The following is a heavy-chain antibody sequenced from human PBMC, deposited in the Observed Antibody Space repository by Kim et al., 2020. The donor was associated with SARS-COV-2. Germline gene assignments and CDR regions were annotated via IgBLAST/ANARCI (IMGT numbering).Heavy chain of an antibody. Sequence: SETLSLTCAVSGGSISSSNWWSWVRQPPGKGLEWIGEIYHSGSTNYNPSLKSRVTISVDKSKNKFSLKLSSVTAAGTAVYYCARKGTVAAAGSDYWGQGTLVTVSS. D-gene: IGHD6-13*01. J-gene: IGHJ4*02. CDR1: GGSISSSNW. V-gene: IGHV4-4*02. CDR2: IYHSGST. CDR3: ARKGTVAAAGSDY.